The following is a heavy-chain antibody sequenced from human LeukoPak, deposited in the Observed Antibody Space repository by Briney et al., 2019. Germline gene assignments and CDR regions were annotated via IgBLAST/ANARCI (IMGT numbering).Heavy chain of an antibody. Sequence: SETLSLTCTVSGASISSYWWTWIRQPPGKGLEWLGYIYNSGSTRYNPSLKSRVTISVDTSKNQFSLKLSSVTAADTAVYYCAREGTDDRGYYYYYYMDVWGKGTTVTVSS. D-gene: IGHD1-1*01. CDR1: GASISSYW. V-gene: IGHV4-59*01. J-gene: IGHJ6*03. CDR3: AREGTDDRGYYYYYYMDV. CDR2: IYNSGST.